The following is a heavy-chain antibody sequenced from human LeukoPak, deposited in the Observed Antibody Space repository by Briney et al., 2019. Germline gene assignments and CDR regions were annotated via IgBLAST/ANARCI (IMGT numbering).Heavy chain of an antibody. V-gene: IGHV3-23*01. D-gene: IGHD2-15*01. J-gene: IGHJ3*02. Sequence: PGGSLRLSCAASGFTFSSYGMSWVRQAPGKGLEWVSGINGGGGSTYYADSVKGRFTISRDNSKNTLYLQMNSLRAEDTAVYYCAKDVSSYAFDIWGQGTMVTVSS. CDR1: GFTFSSYG. CDR3: AKDVSSYAFDI. CDR2: INGGGGST.